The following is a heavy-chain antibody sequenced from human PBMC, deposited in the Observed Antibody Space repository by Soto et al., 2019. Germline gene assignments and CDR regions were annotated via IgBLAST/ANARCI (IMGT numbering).Heavy chain of an antibody. J-gene: IGHJ3*02. D-gene: IGHD3-22*01. Sequence: GGSLRLSCAASGFTFSGSAMHWVRQASGKGLEWVGRIRSKANSYATAYAASVKGRFTISRDDSKNTAYLQMNSLKTEDTAVYYCTRHPTPTYYYASNAFDIWGQGTMVTVSS. CDR3: TRHPTPTYYYASNAFDI. V-gene: IGHV3-73*01. CDR2: IRSKANSYAT. CDR1: GFTFSGSA.